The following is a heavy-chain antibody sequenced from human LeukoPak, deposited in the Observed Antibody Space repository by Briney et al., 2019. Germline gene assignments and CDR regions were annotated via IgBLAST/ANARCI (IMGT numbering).Heavy chain of an antibody. CDR3: ARDFSLSITMIVVVMPDAFDI. V-gene: IGHV1-18*01. J-gene: IGHJ3*02. Sequence: ASVKVSCKASGYTFTSYGISWVRQAPGLGLEWMGWISAYNGNTNYAQKLQGRVTMTTDTSTSTAYIELRSLRSDDTAVYYCARDFSLSITMIVVVMPDAFDIWGQGTMVTVSS. CDR1: GYTFTSYG. CDR2: ISAYNGNT. D-gene: IGHD3-22*01.